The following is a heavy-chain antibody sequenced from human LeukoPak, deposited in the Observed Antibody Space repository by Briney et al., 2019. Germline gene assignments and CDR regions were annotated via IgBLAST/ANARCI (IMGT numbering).Heavy chain of an antibody. CDR3: ARDGIPRAFDM. CDR1: GGSISSYY. V-gene: IGHV4-4*08. CDR2: IYTSGST. Sequence: KPSETLSLTCTVSGGSISSYYWSWIRQPPGKGLEWIGRIYTSGSTNNNPSLKSRVTISVDTSKNQFSLKLSSVTAADTAVYYCARDGIPRAFDMWGQGTMVTVSS. J-gene: IGHJ3*02.